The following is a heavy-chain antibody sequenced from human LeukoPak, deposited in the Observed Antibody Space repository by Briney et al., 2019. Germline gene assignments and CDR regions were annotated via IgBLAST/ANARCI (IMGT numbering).Heavy chain of an antibody. CDR1: GGTFSSYA. V-gene: IGHV1-69*05. J-gene: IGHJ4*02. CDR3: ARSPFTLDSSGYVRDY. CDR2: VIPIFGTA. Sequence: SVKVSCKASGGTFSSYAISWVRQAPGQGLEWMGGVIPIFGTANYAQKFQGRVTITTDESTSTAYMELSSLRSEDTAVYYCARSPFTLDSSGYVRDYWGQGTQVNISS. D-gene: IGHD3-22*01.